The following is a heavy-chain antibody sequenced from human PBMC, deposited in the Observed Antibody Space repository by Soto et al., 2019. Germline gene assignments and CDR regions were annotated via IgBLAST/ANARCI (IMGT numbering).Heavy chain of an antibody. D-gene: IGHD4-17*01. CDR3: AKCMTTVTTFPFDI. CDR2: ISGSGGGT. J-gene: IGHJ3*02. CDR1: GFTFSSYA. V-gene: IGHV3-23*01. Sequence: EVQLLESGGGLVQPGGSLRLSCAASGFTFSSYAMSWVRQAPGKGLEWVSAISGSGGGTYYGDSVKGRFTISRDNSENTLYLQMNSLRADDTAVYYCAKCMTTVTTFPFDIWGQGTMVTVSS.